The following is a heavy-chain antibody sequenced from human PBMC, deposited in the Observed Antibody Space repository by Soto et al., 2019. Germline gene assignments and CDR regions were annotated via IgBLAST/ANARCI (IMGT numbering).Heavy chain of an antibody. CDR1: GYNFINNY. CDR2: IYLSGGNT. J-gene: IGHJ4*02. CDR3: AKEGAE. Sequence: QVQLVQSGAEVKNPGAPVKISCTASGYNFINNYIYWVRQAPGQGLEYMGLIYLSGGNTKYAQKFQDRVTMTRDTSTNTVYLELNSLRFDDTAMYYCAKEGAEWGQGTLVTVSS. V-gene: IGHV1-46*01.